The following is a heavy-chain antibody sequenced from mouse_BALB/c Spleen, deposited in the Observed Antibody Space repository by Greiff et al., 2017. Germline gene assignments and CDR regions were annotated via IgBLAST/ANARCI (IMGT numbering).Heavy chain of an antibody. CDR3: APYDYDGGFAY. Sequence: EVKLMESGGGLVQPGGSRKLSCAASGFTFSSFGMHWVRQAPEKGLEWVAYISSGSSTIYYADTVKGRFTISRDNPKNTLFLQMTSLRSEYTAMYYCAPYDYDGGFAYWGQGTLVTVSA. J-gene: IGHJ3*01. D-gene: IGHD2-4*01. CDR1: GFTFSSFG. CDR2: ISSGSSTI. V-gene: IGHV5-17*02.